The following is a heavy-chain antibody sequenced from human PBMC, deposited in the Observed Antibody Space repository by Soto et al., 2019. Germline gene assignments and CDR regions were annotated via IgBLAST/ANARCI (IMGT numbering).Heavy chain of an antibody. V-gene: IGHV3-23*01. Sequence: PGGSLRLSCAASGFTFSSYAMSLVRQAPGKGLEWVSAISGSGGSTYYADSVKGRFTISRDNSKNTLYLQMNSLRAEDTAVYYCAKDGYSYGYNWFDPWGQGTLVTVSS. D-gene: IGHD5-18*01. J-gene: IGHJ5*02. CDR2: ISGSGGST. CDR3: AKDGYSYGYNWFDP. CDR1: GFTFSSYA.